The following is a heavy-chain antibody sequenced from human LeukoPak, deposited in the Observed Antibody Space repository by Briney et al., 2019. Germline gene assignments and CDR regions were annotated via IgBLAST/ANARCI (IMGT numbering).Heavy chain of an antibody. CDR3: ARLGYCSSTSCYRSTMVRGVIGY. CDR1: GFTFSSYA. Sequence: PGESLRLSCAASGFTFSSYAMSWVRQAPGKGLEWVSAISGSGGSTYYADSVKGRFTISRDNSKNTLYLQMNSLRAEDTAVYYCARLGYCSSTSCYRSTMVRGVIGYWGQGTLVTVSS. D-gene: IGHD2-2*01. CDR2: ISGSGGST. V-gene: IGHV3-23*01. J-gene: IGHJ4*02.